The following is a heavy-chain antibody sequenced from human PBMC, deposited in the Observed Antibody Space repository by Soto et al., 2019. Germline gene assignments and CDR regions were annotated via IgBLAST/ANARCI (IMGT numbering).Heavy chain of an antibody. Sequence: GGSLRLSCAASGFTFNDYVMNWVRQAPGKGLEWVSGISVSGADTFYADSVKGRFIISRDRSKKTLHLQMNSLRVEDTAVYYCAKVQDRSAFYYGFDSWGQGTLVTVSS. V-gene: IGHV3-23*01. CDR2: ISVSGADT. D-gene: IGHD3-22*01. CDR1: GFTFNDYV. J-gene: IGHJ4*02. CDR3: AKVQDRSAFYYGFDS.